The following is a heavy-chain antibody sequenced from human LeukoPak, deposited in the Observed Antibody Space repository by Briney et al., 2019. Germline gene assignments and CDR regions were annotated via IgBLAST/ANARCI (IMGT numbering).Heavy chain of an antibody. CDR1: GFTFSIYA. Sequence: GGSLRLSCAASGFTFSIYAMSWVRQAPGKGLQWVSSITSRGESTWYVDSVKGRSTITRDSSENTLYLQMHSLRAEDTAVYYCARDRPNYYGSDGHYYRRDGDYWGRGTLVSVSS. J-gene: IGHJ4*02. D-gene: IGHD3-22*01. V-gene: IGHV3-23*01. CDR3: ARDRPNYYGSDGHYYRRDGDY. CDR2: ITSRGEST.